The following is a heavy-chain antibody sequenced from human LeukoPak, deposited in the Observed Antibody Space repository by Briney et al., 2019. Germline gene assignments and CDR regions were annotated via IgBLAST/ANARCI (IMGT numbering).Heavy chain of an antibody. D-gene: IGHD2-2*01. J-gene: IGHJ6*03. CDR3: ARDRRRYAFSDYYYYMDV. V-gene: IGHV1-46*01. CDR1: GYTFTSYY. CDR2: INPSGGST. Sequence: ASVKVSCKASGYTFTSYYMHWVRQAPGQGLEWMGIINPSGGSTSYAQKFQGRVTMTRDTSTSTVYMELSSLRSEDTAVYYCARDRRRYAFSDYYYYMDVWGKGTTVTISS.